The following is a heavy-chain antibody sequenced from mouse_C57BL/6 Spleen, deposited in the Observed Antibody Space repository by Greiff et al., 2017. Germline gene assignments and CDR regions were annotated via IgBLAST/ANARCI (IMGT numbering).Heavy chain of an antibody. CDR2: IDPSDSET. D-gene: IGHD2-1*01. CDR3: ARGNYGNYGGDYAMDY. Sequence: QVQLQQPGAELVRPGSSVKLSCKASGYTFTSYWMHWVKQRPIQGLEWIGNIDPSDSETHYNQKFKDKATLTVDTSSSTAYMQLSSLTSEDSAVYYCARGNYGNYGGDYAMDYWGQGTSVTVSS. CDR1: GYTFTSYW. V-gene: IGHV1-52*01. J-gene: IGHJ4*01.